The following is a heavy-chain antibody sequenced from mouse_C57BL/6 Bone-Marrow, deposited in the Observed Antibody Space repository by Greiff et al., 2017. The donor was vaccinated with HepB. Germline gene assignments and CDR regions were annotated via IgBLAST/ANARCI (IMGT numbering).Heavy chain of an antibody. D-gene: IGHD4-1*01. CDR2: SRNKANDYTT. Sequence: EVNLVESGGGLVQSGRSLRLSCATSGFTFSDFYMEWVRQAPGKGLEWIAASRNKANDYTTEYSASVKGRFIVSRDTSQSILYLQMNALRAEDTAIYYCARTGTEAMDYWGQGTSVTVSS. CDR3: ARTGTEAMDY. CDR1: GFTFSDFY. J-gene: IGHJ4*01. V-gene: IGHV7-1*01.